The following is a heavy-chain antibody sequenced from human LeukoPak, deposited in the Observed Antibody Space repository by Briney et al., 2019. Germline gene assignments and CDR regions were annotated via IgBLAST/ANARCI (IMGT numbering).Heavy chain of an antibody. J-gene: IGHJ6*02. V-gene: IGHV3-30-3*01. Sequence: PGGSLRLSCAASGFTFSSYTMHWVRQAPGKGLEWAVVISYDGSNKYYADSVKGRFTIPRDNSKNTLYLQMNSLRVEDTAVYYCARASGSWIYYGMDVWGQGTTVTVSS. D-gene: IGHD5-12*01. CDR3: ARASGSWIYYGMDV. CDR2: ISYDGSNK. CDR1: GFTFSSYT.